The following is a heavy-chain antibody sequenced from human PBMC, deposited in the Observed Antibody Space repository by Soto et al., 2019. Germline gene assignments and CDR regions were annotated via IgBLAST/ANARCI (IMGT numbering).Heavy chain of an antibody. CDR1: CYTFTSYG. D-gene: IGHD5-12*01. Sequence: ASVQVSCKASCYTFTSYGISWVRQAPGQGLEWMGWISAYNGNTNYAQKLQGRVTMTTDTSISTAYLQWSSLKTSDSAIYYCARLVGAYDSYFDHWGEGTRVTVSS. CDR2: ISAYNGNT. V-gene: IGHV1-18*01. CDR3: ARLVGAYDSYFDH. J-gene: IGHJ4*02.